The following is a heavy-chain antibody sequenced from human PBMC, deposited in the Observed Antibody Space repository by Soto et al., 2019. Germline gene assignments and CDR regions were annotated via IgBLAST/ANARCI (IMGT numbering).Heavy chain of an antibody. CDR1: GGTFSSYA. Sequence: ASVKVSCKASGGTFSSYAISWVRQAPGQGLEWMGGIIPIFGTANYAQKFQGRVTITADESTSTAYMELSSLRSEDTAVYYCERATTLFGGYYGMDVWGQGTTVTVSS. CDR3: ERATTLFGGYYGMDV. CDR2: IIPIFGTA. J-gene: IGHJ6*02. D-gene: IGHD3-3*01. V-gene: IGHV1-69*13.